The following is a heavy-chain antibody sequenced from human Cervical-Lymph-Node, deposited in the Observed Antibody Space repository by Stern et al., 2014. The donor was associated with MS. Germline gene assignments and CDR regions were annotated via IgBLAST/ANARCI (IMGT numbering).Heavy chain of an antibody. CDR3: ARDQGERGNWFDP. CDR1: GYSFIDYH. V-gene: IGHV1-2*06. D-gene: IGHD2-21*01. Sequence: VQLVESGAEVKKPGASVVVSCKASGYSFIDYHIHWARQAPGQGLEWMGRINPHSGGTNYAQKFQGRVTMTRDTSTSTAYMDLSRLTSDDTAVYYCARDQGERGNWFDPWGQGTQVTISS. CDR2: INPHSGGT. J-gene: IGHJ5*02.